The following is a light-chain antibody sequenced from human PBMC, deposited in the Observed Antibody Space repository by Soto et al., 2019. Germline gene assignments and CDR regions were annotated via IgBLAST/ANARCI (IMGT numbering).Light chain of an antibody. CDR3: QQYNNLPSRT. Sequence: EIVMTQSPATLSVFPGERATLSCRASQSVSSNLAWYQQKPGQAPRLLIYGSFTRATGIPARFSGSGSGTEFTLIISSLQSEDFAVYYCQQYNNLPSRTFGQGTKLEIK. J-gene: IGKJ2*01. CDR1: QSVSSN. CDR2: GSF. V-gene: IGKV3-15*01.